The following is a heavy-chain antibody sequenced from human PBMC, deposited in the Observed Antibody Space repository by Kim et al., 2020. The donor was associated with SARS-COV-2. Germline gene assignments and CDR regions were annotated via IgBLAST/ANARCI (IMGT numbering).Heavy chain of an antibody. J-gene: IGHJ4*02. D-gene: IGHD6-6*01. CDR2: INPNSGGT. V-gene: IGHV1-2*02. CDR1: GYTFTGYY. Sequence: ASVKVSCKASGYTFTGYYMHWVRQAPGQGLEWMGWINPNSGGTNYAQKFQGRVTMTRDTSISTAYMELSRLRSDDTAVYYCAREVGDSSSSSFDYWGQGTLVTVSS. CDR3: AREVGDSSSSSFDY.